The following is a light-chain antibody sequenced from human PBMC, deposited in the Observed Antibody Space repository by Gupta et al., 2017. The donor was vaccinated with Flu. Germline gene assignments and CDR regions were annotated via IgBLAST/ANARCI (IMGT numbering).Light chain of an antibody. Sequence: DIVMTQSPLSLPVTPGEPASISCRSSQSLLYSNGNNYLDWYVQKPGQSPQLLIYLASSRASGVPDRFSGSGSGTDFTLKISRVEAEDVGVYYCMQALQVSFTFGQGTKLEIK. CDR1: QSLLYSNGNNY. V-gene: IGKV2-28*01. CDR2: LAS. CDR3: MQALQVSFT. J-gene: IGKJ2*01.